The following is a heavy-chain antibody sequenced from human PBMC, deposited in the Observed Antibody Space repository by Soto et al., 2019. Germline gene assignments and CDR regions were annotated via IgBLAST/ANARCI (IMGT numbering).Heavy chain of an antibody. CDR3: ARRRMSTNVFDY. D-gene: IGHD2-8*01. CDR2: IYYSGST. V-gene: IGHV4-59*01. CDR1: GGSISIYY. Sequence: ASETLSLTCTVSGGSISIYYWSWIRQPPGKGLEWIGYIYYSGSTNYNPSLKSRVTISVDTSKNQFSLKLSSVTAADTAVYYCARRRMSTNVFDYWGQGTLVTVSS. J-gene: IGHJ4*02.